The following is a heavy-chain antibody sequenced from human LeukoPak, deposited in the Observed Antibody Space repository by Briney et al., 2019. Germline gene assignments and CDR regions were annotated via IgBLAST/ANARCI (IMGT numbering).Heavy chain of an antibody. V-gene: IGHV3-15*01. CDR2: IKSEGEGATT. CDR1: GFTIGTAW. J-gene: IGHJ6*04. Sequence: KPGGSLRLSCVSSGFTIGTAWMSWVRQAPGKGLEWLGHIKSEGEGATTDYAAPAKGRFAISRDDSKNMIYLQMSSLKIDDTAIYYCIAHFPCFYGFDVWGKGTTVTVSS. D-gene: IGHD3-3*02. CDR3: IAHFPCFYGFDV.